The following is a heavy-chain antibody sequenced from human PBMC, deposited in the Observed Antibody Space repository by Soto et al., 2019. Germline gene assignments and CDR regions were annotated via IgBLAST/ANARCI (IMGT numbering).Heavy chain of an antibody. J-gene: IGHJ4*02. Sequence: HPGGSLRLSCTTSGFTFGDYPMSWFRQAPGKGLEWVSFIRSKAYGGTTEYAASVKGRFTISRDDSKSIAYLQMNSLKTEDTAVYYCTRGLYYDYVWGGYWGQGTLVTVSS. CDR2: IRSKAYGGTT. CDR3: TRGLYYDYVWGGY. CDR1: GFTFGDYP. D-gene: IGHD3-16*01. V-gene: IGHV3-49*03.